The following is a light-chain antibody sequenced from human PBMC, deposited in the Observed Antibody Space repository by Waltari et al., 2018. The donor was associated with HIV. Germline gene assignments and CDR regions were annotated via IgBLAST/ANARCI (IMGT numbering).Light chain of an antibody. Sequence: QSALTQPASVSGSPGQSITISCTGTSSAVGGYNYLSWYQQHPGKPPKLMIYEVSNRPSGVSNRFSGSKSGNTASLTISGLQAEDEADYYCSSYTSSSTVFGGGTKLTVL. CDR2: EVS. CDR1: SSAVGGYNY. CDR3: SSYTSSSTV. V-gene: IGLV2-14*01. J-gene: IGLJ3*02.